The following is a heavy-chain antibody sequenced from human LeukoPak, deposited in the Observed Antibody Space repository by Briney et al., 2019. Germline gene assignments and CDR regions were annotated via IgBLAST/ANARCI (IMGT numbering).Heavy chain of an antibody. CDR3: ARAVAARFDY. J-gene: IGHJ4*02. CDR1: GFTFISYA. V-gene: IGHV3-23*01. Sequence: PGGSLRLSCAASGFTFISYAMSWVRQAPGKGLEWVSAISGSGGSTYYADSVKGRFTIPRDNAKNSLYLQMNSLRAEDTAVYYCARAVAARFDYWGQGTLVTVSS. D-gene: IGHD6-6*01. CDR2: ISGSGGST.